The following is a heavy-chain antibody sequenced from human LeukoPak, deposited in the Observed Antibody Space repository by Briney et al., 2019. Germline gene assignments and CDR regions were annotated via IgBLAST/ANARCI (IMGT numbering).Heavy chain of an antibody. Sequence: PGGSLRLSCAASGFTFSSYAMSWVRQAPGKGLEYVSAISSNGGSTHYANSVKGRFTISRDNSNNTLYLQMGSLRGEDMAVYYCARDWRMDVWGQGTTVTVSS. V-gene: IGHV3-64*01. CDR2: ISSNGGST. J-gene: IGHJ6*02. CDR3: ARDWRMDV. CDR1: GFTFSSYA.